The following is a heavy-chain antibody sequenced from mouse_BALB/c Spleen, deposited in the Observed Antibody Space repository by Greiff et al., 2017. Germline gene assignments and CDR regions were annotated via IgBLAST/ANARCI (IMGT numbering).Heavy chain of an antibody. Sequence: VQLQQPGAELVTPGPSVNLSCTASGYTFTSYWVHCLMQRPGQGLQWLGEINPSNGRTNYNEKFKSKATLTVDKSSSSAYMQLSSLTSEDSAVYYCARGGYGSSGEWAWFADWGQGTLVTVSA. CDR3: ARGGYGSSGEWAWFAD. CDR2: INPSNGRT. D-gene: IGHD1-1*01. J-gene: IGHJ3*01. CDR1: GYTFTSYW. V-gene: IGHV1S81*02.